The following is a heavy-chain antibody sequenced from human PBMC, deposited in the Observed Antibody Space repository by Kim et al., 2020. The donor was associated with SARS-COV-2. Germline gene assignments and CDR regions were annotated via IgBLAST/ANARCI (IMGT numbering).Heavy chain of an antibody. D-gene: IGHD2-2*01. J-gene: IGHJ6*02. CDR3: ARYQVPAAMRHVYYYYGMDV. CDR1: GFTFSSYS. CDR2: ISSSSSYI. V-gene: IGHV3-21*01. Sequence: GGSLRLSCAASGFTFSSYSMNWVRQAPGKGLEWVSSISSSSSYIYYADSVKGRFTISRDNAKNSLYLQMNSLRAEDTAVYYCARYQVPAAMRHVYYYYGMDVWGQGTTVTVSS.